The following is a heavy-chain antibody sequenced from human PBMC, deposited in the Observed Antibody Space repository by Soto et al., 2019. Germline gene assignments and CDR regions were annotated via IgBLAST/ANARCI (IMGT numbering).Heavy chain of an antibody. CDR3: ARDLEYSGYDYAFDI. Sequence: QVQLVQSGAEVKKPGSSVKVSCQASGGTFSSYTISWVRQAPGQGLEWMGRIIPILGIANYAQKFQGRVTITADKSTSTAYMELSSLRSEDTAVYYCARDLEYSGYDYAFDIWGQGTMVTVSS. CDR1: GGTFSSYT. J-gene: IGHJ3*02. V-gene: IGHV1-69*08. CDR2: IIPILGIA. D-gene: IGHD5-12*01.